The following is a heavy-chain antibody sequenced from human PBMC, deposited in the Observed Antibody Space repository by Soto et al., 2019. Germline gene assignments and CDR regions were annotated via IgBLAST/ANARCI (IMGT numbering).Heavy chain of an antibody. Sequence: QVQLQQWGAGLLKPSETLSLTYAVYGGSFSGYYWSWIRQPPGKGLEWIGEINHSGSTNYNPSLKSRVTISVDTSKNQFSLKLSSVTAADTAVYYCARGSGGRFLEWLLREDYYYYYYMDVWGKGTTVTVSS. J-gene: IGHJ6*03. CDR3: ARGSGGRFLEWLLREDYYYYYYMDV. CDR2: INHSGST. CDR1: GGSFSGYY. D-gene: IGHD3-3*01. V-gene: IGHV4-34*01.